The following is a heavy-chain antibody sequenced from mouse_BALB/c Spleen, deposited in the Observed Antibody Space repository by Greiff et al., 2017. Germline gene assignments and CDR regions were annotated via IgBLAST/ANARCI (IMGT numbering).Heavy chain of an antibody. V-gene: IGHV1-14*01. CDR2: INPYNDGT. CDR1: GYTFTSYV. D-gene: IGHD1-1*01. J-gene: IGHJ2*01. CDR3: ARGGYYGSRYFDY. Sequence: EVQLQQSGPELVKPGASVKMSCKASGYTFTSYVMHWVKQKPGQGLEWIGYINPYNDGTKYNEKFKGKATLTADKSSSTAYMQLSSLTSENSAVYFCARGGYYGSRYFDYWGQGTTLTVSS.